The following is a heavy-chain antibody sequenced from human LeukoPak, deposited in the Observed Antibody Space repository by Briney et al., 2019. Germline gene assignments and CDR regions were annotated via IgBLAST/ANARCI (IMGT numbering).Heavy chain of an antibody. Sequence: GGSLRLSCAASGFTVSSNYMSWVRQAPGKGLEWVSVIYSGGSTYYADSVKGRFTISRDNSKNTLYLQMNSLRAEDTAVYYCASALIPYYDYVWGSYRPSPMDVWGKGTTVTVSS. CDR1: GFTVSSNY. CDR2: IYSGGST. D-gene: IGHD3-16*02. J-gene: IGHJ6*04. CDR3: ASALIPYYDYVWGSYRPSPMDV. V-gene: IGHV3-53*01.